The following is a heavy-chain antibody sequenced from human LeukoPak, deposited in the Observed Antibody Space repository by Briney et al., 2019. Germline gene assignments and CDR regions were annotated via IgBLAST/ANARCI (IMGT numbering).Heavy chain of an antibody. J-gene: IGHJ6*02. D-gene: IGHD1-26*01. CDR2: ISGSGGST. V-gene: IGHV3-23*01. Sequence: GGSLRLSCAASGFTFSSYAMSWVRQAPGKGLEWVSAISGSGGSTYYADSVKSRFTISRDNSKNTLYLQMNSLRAEDTAVYYCAKVGELPDYYYGMDVWGQGTTVTVSS. CDR1: GFTFSSYA. CDR3: AKVGELPDYYYGMDV.